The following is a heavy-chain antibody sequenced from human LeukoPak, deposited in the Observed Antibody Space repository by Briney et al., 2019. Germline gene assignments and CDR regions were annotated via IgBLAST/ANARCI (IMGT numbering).Heavy chain of an antibody. CDR2: ISYDGSNK. CDR1: GFTFSSYA. CDR3: ARGEGGDYVPYYYGMDV. V-gene: IGHV3-30-3*01. D-gene: IGHD4-17*01. Sequence: SGGSLRLSCAASGFTFSSYAMHWVRQAPGKGLEWVAVISYDGSNKYYADSVKGRFTISRDNSKNTLYLQMNSLRAEDTAVYYCARGEGGDYVPYYYGMDVWGQGTTVTVSS. J-gene: IGHJ6*02.